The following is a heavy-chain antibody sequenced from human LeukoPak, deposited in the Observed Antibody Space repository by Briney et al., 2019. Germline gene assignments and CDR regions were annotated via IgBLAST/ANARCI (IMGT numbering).Heavy chain of an antibody. V-gene: IGHV3-73*01. J-gene: IGHJ4*02. Sequence: GGSLRLSCAASGFTFSGSDMHWVRQASGKGLEWVGRIRSKANNYATAYAASVKGRFTISRDNAKNSLYLQMNSLRAEDTAVYYCARDPQGYSSSWFDYWGQGTLVTVSS. CDR3: ARDPQGYSSSWFDY. CDR1: GFTFSGSD. CDR2: IRSKANNYAT. D-gene: IGHD6-13*01.